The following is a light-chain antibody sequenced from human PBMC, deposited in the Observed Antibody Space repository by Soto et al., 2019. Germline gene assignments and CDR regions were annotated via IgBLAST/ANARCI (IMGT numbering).Light chain of an antibody. CDR1: QSVGSNY. CDR2: DAS. V-gene: IGKV3-20*01. J-gene: IGKJ4*01. CDR3: QQYAYSPLT. Sequence: EIVLTQSPGTLSLSPGERATLSCRASQSVGSNYLAWYQQKFGQAPRLLIYDASSRATGIPDRFSGSGSGTDFTFTISRLEPDDFAVYYCQQYAYSPLTFGGGTKVEIK.